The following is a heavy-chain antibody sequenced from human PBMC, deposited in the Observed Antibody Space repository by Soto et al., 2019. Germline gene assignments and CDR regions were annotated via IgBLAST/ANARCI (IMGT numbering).Heavy chain of an antibody. CDR2: IIPIFGTA. D-gene: IGHD2-2*01. J-gene: IGHJ6*02. CDR1: EGNVSSYA. Sequence: AGKVSCKAYEGNVSSYAISWVLQAPGQRLESMGGIIPIFGTANYAQKFQGRVTITADESTSTAYMELSSLRSEDTAVYYCARGTDCSSTSCYPDYYYGMDVWGQGTTVTVSS. V-gene: IGHV1-69*13. CDR3: ARGTDCSSTSCYPDYYYGMDV.